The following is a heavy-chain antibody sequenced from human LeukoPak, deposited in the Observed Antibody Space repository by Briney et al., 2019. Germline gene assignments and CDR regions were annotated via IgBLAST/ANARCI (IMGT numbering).Heavy chain of an antibody. Sequence: GESLKISCKGSGYSFTSYWIAWVRQMPGKGLEWMGIIYPHDSNTRYSPSFQGQVTISADKSISTAYLQWSSLKASDTAMYYCARSRGTYSSWLDYGGQGTLVTVSS. CDR2: IYPHDSNT. D-gene: IGHD6-13*01. CDR1: GYSFTSYW. CDR3: ARSRGTYSSWLDY. V-gene: IGHV5-51*01. J-gene: IGHJ4*02.